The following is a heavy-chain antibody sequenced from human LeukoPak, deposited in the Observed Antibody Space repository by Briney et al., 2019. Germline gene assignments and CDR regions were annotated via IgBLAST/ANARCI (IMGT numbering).Heavy chain of an antibody. CDR3: ARIAVAGTITPDY. CDR1: GGSISSSNW. J-gene: IGHJ4*02. D-gene: IGHD6-19*01. Sequence: PSETLSLTCTVSGGSISSSNWWSWVRQPPGKGLEWIGEIYHSGSTNYNPSLKSRVTISVDKSKNQFSLKLSSVTAADTAVYYCARIAVAGTITPDYWGQGTLVTVSS. V-gene: IGHV4-4*02. CDR2: IYHSGST.